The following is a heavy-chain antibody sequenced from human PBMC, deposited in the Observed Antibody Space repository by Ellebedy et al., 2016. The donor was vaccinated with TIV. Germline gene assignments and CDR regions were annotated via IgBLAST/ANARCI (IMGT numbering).Heavy chain of an antibody. J-gene: IGHJ6*02. V-gene: IGHV3-33*08. Sequence: GESLKISCAASGFTFSGYGMHWVRQAPGKGLEWLAVVWYDGNNKYYGDSVKGRFIISRDNSKNTLYLQMNILRGEDTAVYFCAREGPELLGAMDVWGQGTAVTVSS. CDR3: AREGPELLGAMDV. CDR1: GFTFSGYG. D-gene: IGHD1-7*01. CDR2: VWYDGNNK.